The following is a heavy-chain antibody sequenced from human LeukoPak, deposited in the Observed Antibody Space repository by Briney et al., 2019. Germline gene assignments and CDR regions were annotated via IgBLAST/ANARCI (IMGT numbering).Heavy chain of an antibody. CDR2: ISSSGSTI. D-gene: IGHD3-22*01. CDR1: GFTFSSYE. V-gene: IGHV3-48*03. Sequence: GGSLRLSCAASGFTFSSYEMNWVRQAPGKGLEWVSYISSSGSTIYYADSVKGRFTISRDNAKNSLYLQMNSLRAEDTAVYYCARDSGYYDSSGEYYYYYVDVWGKGTTVTISS. J-gene: IGHJ6*03. CDR3: ARDSGYYDSSGEYYYYYVDV.